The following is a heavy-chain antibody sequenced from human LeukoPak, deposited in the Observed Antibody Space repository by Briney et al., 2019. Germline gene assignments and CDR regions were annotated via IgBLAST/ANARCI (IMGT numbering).Heavy chain of an antibody. CDR2: ISSSSSYI. CDR1: GFTFSSYA. CDR3: ARTPVFFREPHTGGATYTFDY. D-gene: IGHD1-26*01. Sequence: GGSLRLSCAASGFTFSSYAMSWVRQAPGKGLEWVSSISSSSSYIYYADSVKGRFTISRDNAKNSLYLQMNSLRAEDTAVYYCARTPVFFREPHTGGATYTFDYWDQGTLVTVSS. J-gene: IGHJ4*02. V-gene: IGHV3-21*01.